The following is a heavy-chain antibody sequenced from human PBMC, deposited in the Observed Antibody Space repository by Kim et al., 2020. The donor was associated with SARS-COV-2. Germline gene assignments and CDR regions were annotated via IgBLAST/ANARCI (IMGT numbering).Heavy chain of an antibody. V-gene: IGHV3-48*02. Sequence: GGSLRLSCAASGFTFSSYIMNWVRQAPGKGLEWMSHISSSSSTIHYADSVKGRFTISRDNAKNSLYLQMNSLRDEDTAVYYCAKAGLVAGDFDYWGQGTLVTVSS. CDR1: GFTFSSYI. J-gene: IGHJ4*02. CDR2: ISSSSSTI. CDR3: AKAGLVAGDFDY. D-gene: IGHD6-19*01.